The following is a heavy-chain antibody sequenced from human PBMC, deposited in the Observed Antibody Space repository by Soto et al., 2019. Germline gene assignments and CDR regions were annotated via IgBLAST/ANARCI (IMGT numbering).Heavy chain of an antibody. CDR2: INTERDST. J-gene: IGHJ3*02. D-gene: IGHD2-2*01. V-gene: IGHV3-74*01. Sequence: GGSLRLSCAASGFTFTGHWVHWVRQVPGKGLVWVARINTERDSTNYADSVKGRFTISRDSATNTVYLQMNGLGVDDTSVYFCAREAGYCSTTSCYRRAFDTWGQGTMVTVSS. CDR3: AREAGYCSTTSCYRRAFDT. CDR1: GFTFTGHW.